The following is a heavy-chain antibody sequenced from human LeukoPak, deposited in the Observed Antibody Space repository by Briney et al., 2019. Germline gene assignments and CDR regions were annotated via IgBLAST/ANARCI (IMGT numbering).Heavy chain of an antibody. Sequence: GGSLRLSCAASGFTFSSYWMSWVRQAPGKGLEWVANIKQDGSEKYYVDSVKGRFTISRDNAKNSLYLQMNSLRAEDTAVYYCARAPTYYYDSSGYYPFDYWGQGTLVTVSS. CDR2: IKQDGSEK. V-gene: IGHV3-7*01. CDR3: ARAPTYYYDSSGYYPFDY. CDR1: GFTFSSYW. D-gene: IGHD3-22*01. J-gene: IGHJ4*02.